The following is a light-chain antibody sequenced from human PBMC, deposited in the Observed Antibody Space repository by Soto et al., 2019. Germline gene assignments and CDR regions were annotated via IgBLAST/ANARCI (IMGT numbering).Light chain of an antibody. CDR2: DVS. CDR1: SSDVGGYNY. Sequence: QPVLTQPRSVSGSPGQSVTISCTGTSSDVGGYNYVSWYQQHPGKAPKLMIYDVSKRPSRVPDRFSGSKSGNTASLTISWLQAEDEADYYCCSYAGSYTWVFGGGTQLTVL. J-gene: IGLJ3*02. CDR3: CSYAGSYTWV. V-gene: IGLV2-11*01.